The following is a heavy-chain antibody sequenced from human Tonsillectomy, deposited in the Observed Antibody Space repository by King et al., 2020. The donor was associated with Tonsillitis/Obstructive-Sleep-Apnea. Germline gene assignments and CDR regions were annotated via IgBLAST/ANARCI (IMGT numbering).Heavy chain of an antibody. CDR1: GFTFSSYA. V-gene: IGHV3-23*04. D-gene: IGHD1-26*01. CDR2: ISGSGGST. J-gene: IGHJ3*02. CDR3: AKDIEGAYSGSYFDAFDI. Sequence: DVQLVESGGGLVQPGGSLRLSCAASGFTFSSYAMSWVRQAPGKGLEWVSAISGSGGSTYYADSVKGRFTISRDNSKYTLYLQMNSLRAEDTAVYYCAKDIEGAYSGSYFDAFDIWGQGTMVTVSS.